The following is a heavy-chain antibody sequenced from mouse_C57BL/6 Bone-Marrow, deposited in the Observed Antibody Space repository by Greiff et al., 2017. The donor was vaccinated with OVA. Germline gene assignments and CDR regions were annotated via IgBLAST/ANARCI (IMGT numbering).Heavy chain of an antibody. CDR2: IYPGDGDT. D-gene: IGHD1-1*01. V-gene: IGHV1-82*01. Sequence: VQLQQSGPELVKPGASVKISCKASGYAFSSSWMNWVKQRPGKGLEWIGRIYPGDGDTNYNGKFKSKATLTVDKSSSTAYMQLSSLTSEDSAVYYCARNYGNVWGTGTTVTVSS. CDR3: ARNYGNV. CDR1: GYAFSSSW. J-gene: IGHJ1*03.